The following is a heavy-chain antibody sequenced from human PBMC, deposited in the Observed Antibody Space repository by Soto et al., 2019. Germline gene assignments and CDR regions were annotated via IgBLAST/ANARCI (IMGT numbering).Heavy chain of an antibody. V-gene: IGHV4-59*08. J-gene: IGHJ4*02. CDR3: ARLRGGRYFDY. CDR1: GGSISSYY. D-gene: IGHD3-10*01. Sequence: QVQLQESGPGLVKPSETLSLTCTVSGGSISSYYWSWIRQPPGKGLEWIGYIYYSGSTNYNPSLKSRVTISVDTSKNQFSLKPSSVTAADTAVYYCARLRGGRYFDYWGQGTLVTVSS. CDR2: IYYSGST.